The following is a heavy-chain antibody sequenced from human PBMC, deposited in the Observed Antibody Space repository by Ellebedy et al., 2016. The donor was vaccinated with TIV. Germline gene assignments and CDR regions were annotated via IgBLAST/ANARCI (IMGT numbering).Heavy chain of an antibody. CDR2: INHSGST. Sequence: SETLSLTCIVSGGSISGYYWSWIRQPPGKGLEWIGEINHSGSTNYNPSLKSRVTISVDTSKNQFSLKLSSVTAADTAVYYCARGYSYYYDSSGYYGRFDYWGQGTLVTVSS. J-gene: IGHJ4*02. V-gene: IGHV4-34*01. CDR3: ARGYSYYYDSSGYYGRFDY. D-gene: IGHD3-22*01. CDR1: GGSISGYY.